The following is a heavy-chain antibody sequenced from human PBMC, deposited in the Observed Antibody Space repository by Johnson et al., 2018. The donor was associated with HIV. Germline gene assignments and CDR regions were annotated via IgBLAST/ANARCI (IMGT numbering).Heavy chain of an antibody. D-gene: IGHD4-17*01. Sequence: VQLVESGGGVERPGESLRLSCVGSGFMFDDYAMSWVRQVPGKGLEWVSGIDWTGANAGYADSVKGRFTIFRDNAKNSLYIQMSGLREEDTALYYCARHAGGDFTYGLFQHWGRG. V-gene: IGHV3-20*04. CDR3: ARHAGGDFTYGLFQH. J-gene: IGHJ1*01. CDR1: GFMFDDYA. CDR2: IDWTGANA.